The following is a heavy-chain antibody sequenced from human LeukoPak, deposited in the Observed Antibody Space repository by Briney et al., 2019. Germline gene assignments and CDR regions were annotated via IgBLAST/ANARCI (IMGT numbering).Heavy chain of an antibody. J-gene: IGHJ5*02. CDR3: ARGGGFLERQWFDP. V-gene: IGHV3-23*01. D-gene: IGHD3-3*01. CDR1: GFTFSSYA. CDR2: ISGSGGST. Sequence: GGSLRLSCAASGFTFSSYAMSWVRQAPGKGLEWVSAISGSGGSTYYADSVKGRFTISRDNSKNTLYLQMNSLRSEDTAVYYCARGGGFLERQWFDPWGQGTLVTVSS.